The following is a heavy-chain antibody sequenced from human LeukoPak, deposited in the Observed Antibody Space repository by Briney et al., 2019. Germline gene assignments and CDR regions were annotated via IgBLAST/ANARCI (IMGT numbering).Heavy chain of an antibody. CDR3: ARRSVRLRRAFDI. Sequence: SETLSLTCTVSGYSISSGYYWSWIRQPPGKGLEWIGEINHSGSTNYNPSLKSRVTISVDTSKNQFSLKLSSVTAADTAVYYCARRSVRLRRAFDIWGQGTMVTVSS. V-gene: IGHV4-38-2*02. J-gene: IGHJ3*02. CDR1: GYSISSGYY. D-gene: IGHD4-17*01. CDR2: INHSGST.